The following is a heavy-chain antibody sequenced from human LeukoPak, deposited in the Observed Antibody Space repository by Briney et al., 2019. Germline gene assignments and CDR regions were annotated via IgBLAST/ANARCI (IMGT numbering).Heavy chain of an antibody. J-gene: IGHJ4*02. V-gene: IGHV4-59*08. Sequence: SETLSLTCSVSGGSISSYYWSWIRQPPGKGLEGIGYIYYSGSTNYNRSLRSRVTISVDTSKNQFSLKLSSVTAADTAVYYCARGRNYGDYDGYFDYWGQGALVTVSS. CDR3: ARGRNYGDYDGYFDY. D-gene: IGHD4-17*01. CDR2: IYYSGST. CDR1: GGSISSYY.